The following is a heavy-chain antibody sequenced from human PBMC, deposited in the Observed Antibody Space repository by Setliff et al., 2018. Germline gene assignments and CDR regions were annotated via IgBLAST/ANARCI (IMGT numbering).Heavy chain of an antibody. D-gene: IGHD3-3*01. CDR2: ISDDGINK. CDR3: ARDDLTIKNYNFWSGKRDV. Sequence: PGGSLRLSCAASGFTFSSYAMHWVRQAPGKGLEWVAVISDDGINKYYADSVKVRFTISRDNSKNTLYLQMNSLRAEDTAVYYCARDDLTIKNYNFWSGKRDVWGKGTTVTVSS. J-gene: IGHJ6*04. V-gene: IGHV3-30*01. CDR1: GFTFSSYA.